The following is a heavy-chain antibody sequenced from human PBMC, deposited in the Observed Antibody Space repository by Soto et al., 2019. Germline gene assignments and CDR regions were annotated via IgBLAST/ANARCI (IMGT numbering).Heavy chain of an antibody. Sequence: GGSLRLSCAASGFIVTDHYMGWVRQAPGKGLEWISYISPIAGIVFTADSVKGRFTISRDNSKNTLYLQMNSLRAEDTAVYYCAKDYYYESSGEPLGAFDIWGQGTMVTVSS. D-gene: IGHD3-22*01. CDR1: GFIVTDHY. V-gene: IGHV3-11*01. J-gene: IGHJ3*02. CDR2: ISPIAGIV. CDR3: AKDYYYESSGEPLGAFDI.